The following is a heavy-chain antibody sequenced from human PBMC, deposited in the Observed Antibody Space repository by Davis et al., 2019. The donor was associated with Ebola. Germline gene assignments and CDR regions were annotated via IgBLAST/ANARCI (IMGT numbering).Heavy chain of an antibody. CDR2: ISYDGSNK. V-gene: IGHV3-30*03. CDR1: GFTFSSYG. CDR3: ARDREDIVVVPAAYGMDV. J-gene: IGHJ6*02. Sequence: GESLKISCAASGFTFSSYGMHWVRQAPGKGLEWVAVISYDGSNKYYADSVKGRFTISRDNAKNSLYLQMNSLRAEDTAVYYCARDREDIVVVPAAYGMDVWGQGTTVTVSS. D-gene: IGHD2-2*01.